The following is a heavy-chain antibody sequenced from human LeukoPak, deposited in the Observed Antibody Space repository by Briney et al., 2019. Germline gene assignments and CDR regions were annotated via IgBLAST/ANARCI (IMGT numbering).Heavy chain of an antibody. Sequence: ASVKVSCKASGYTFTSYGISWVRQAPGQGLEWMGRVDPEDGETIYAEKFQGRVTITADTSTDTAYMELSSLRSEDTAVYYCATDRLWFGELGGFGYWGQGTLVTVSS. CDR1: GYTFTSYG. D-gene: IGHD3-10*01. V-gene: IGHV1-69-2*01. CDR3: ATDRLWFGELGGFGY. CDR2: VDPEDGET. J-gene: IGHJ4*02.